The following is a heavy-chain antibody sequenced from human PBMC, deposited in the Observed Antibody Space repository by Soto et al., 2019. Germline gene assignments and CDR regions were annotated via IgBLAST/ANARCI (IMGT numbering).Heavy chain of an antibody. CDR3: AKGHGISWFYFDY. CDR2: ISGSGGTT. V-gene: IGHV3-23*01. CDR1: GFTFSNYA. J-gene: IGHJ4*02. D-gene: IGHD6-13*01. Sequence: GGSLRLSCAASGFTFSNYAMSWVRQAPGKGLEWLSTISGSGGTTHYADSVRGRVTISRDQTKNTLILQVNSLTDRDTAVYYWAKGHGISWFYFDYWGQGSLVTVSS.